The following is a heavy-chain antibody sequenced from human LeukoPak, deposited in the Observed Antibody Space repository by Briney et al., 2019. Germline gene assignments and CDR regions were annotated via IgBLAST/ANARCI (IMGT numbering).Heavy chain of an antibody. D-gene: IGHD3-3*01. J-gene: IGHJ5*02. Sequence: GGSLRLSCAASGFTFSSYGMHWVRQAPGKGLEWVAVISYDGSNKYYADSVKGRFTISRDNSKNTLYLQMNSLRAEDTAVYYCAKARSEGVSWFDPWGQGTLVTVS. CDR1: GFTFSSYG. CDR3: AKARSEGVSWFDP. V-gene: IGHV3-30*18. CDR2: ISYDGSNK.